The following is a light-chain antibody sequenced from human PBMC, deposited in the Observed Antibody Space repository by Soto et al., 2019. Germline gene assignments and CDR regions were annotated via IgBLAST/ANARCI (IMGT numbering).Light chain of an antibody. J-gene: IGLJ1*01. CDR2: DNH. Sequence: QSVLTQPPSVSGTPGQRVTISCSGSRSNIGSNTVNWYQDLPGTAPKLLVYDNHHRPSGVPDRFSGSKSGTSASLAISGLQSEDEAEYYCAAWDDSLNAFYVFGTGTK. CDR3: AAWDDSLNAFYV. V-gene: IGLV1-44*01. CDR1: RSNIGSNT.